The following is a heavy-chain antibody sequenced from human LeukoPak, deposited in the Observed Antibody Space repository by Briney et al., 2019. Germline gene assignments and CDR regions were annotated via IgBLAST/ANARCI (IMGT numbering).Heavy chain of an antibody. CDR3: AKDGICGGDCYYDH. Sequence: GGSLRLSCAASGFTFSSYAMSWVRQAPGKGLEWVSAISGSGGSTYYADSVKGRFTISRDNSKNTLYLQMNSLRAEDTAVYYCAKDGICGGDCYYDHWGQGTLVTVSS. CDR2: ISGSGGST. CDR1: GFTFSSYA. J-gene: IGHJ4*02. V-gene: IGHV3-23*01. D-gene: IGHD2-21*01.